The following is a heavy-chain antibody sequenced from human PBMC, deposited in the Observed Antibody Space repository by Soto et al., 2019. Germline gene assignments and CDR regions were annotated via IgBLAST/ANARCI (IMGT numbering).Heavy chain of an antibody. CDR1: GITISNYP. V-gene: IGHV3-23*01. D-gene: IGHD3-22*01. Sequence: EVQLLESGGGLVQPGGSLRLSCAASGITISNYPMSWVRQAPGKGLDWVSGISGSGDRTYYADSAKGRFTISKDISRNSLSLRLDSLGVEDTAVYFCVKDDGGYPSTAPHWGQGTPVTVSS. CDR2: ISGSGDRT. CDR3: VKDDGGYPSTAPH. J-gene: IGHJ4*02.